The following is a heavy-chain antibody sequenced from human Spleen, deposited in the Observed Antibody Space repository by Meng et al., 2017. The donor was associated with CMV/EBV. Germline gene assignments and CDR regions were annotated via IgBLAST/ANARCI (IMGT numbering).Heavy chain of an antibody. D-gene: IGHD1-1*01. J-gene: IGHJ3*02. CDR2: IIPIFGTA. V-gene: IGHV1-69*05. Sequence: SVKVSCKASGGTFSSYAISWVRQAPGQGLEWMGGIIPIFGTANYAQKFQGRVTITTDESTSTAYMELSSLRSEDTAVYYCARRTTTGTDAFDIWGQGTMVTVSS. CDR3: ARRTTTGTDAFDI. CDR1: GGTFSSYA.